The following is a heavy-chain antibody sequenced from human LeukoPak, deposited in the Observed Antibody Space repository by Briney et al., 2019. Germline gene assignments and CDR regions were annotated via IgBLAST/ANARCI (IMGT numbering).Heavy chain of an antibody. J-gene: IGHJ6*03. Sequence: SETLSLTCTVSGGSISSSSYYWGWIRQPPGKGLEWIGSIYYSGSTYYNPSLKSRVTISVDTSKNPFSLKLSSVTAADTAVYYCAGYVLGYYYYMDVWGKGTTVTVSS. V-gene: IGHV4-39*01. CDR2: IYYSGST. CDR3: AGYVLGYYYYMDV. CDR1: GGSISSSSYY. D-gene: IGHD3-3*02.